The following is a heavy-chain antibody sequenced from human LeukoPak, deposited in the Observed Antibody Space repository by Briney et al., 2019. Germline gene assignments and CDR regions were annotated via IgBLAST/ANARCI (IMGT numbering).Heavy chain of an antibody. CDR2: ISAYNGNT. Sequence: RASVKVSCKASGYTFTSYGFSWVRQASGQGLEWMEWISAYNGNTNYVQKFQGRVTMTTDTSTSTAYMELRSLRSDDTAVYCCARGSRIMTTWHRGEYFQHWGQGTLVTVSS. J-gene: IGHJ1*01. CDR1: GYTFTSYG. CDR3: ARGSRIMTTWHRGEYFQH. V-gene: IGHV1-18*01. D-gene: IGHD4-17*01.